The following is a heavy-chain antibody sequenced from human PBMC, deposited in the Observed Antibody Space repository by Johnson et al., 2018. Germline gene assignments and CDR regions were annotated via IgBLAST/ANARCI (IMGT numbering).Heavy chain of an antibody. CDR3: AREVRGATYGMDV. J-gene: IGHJ6*02. V-gene: IGHV4-59*01. CDR2: IYYSGST. CDR1: GGSISGYY. Sequence: QVQLQESGPGLVKPSETLSLTCTVSGGSISGYYWNWIRQPPGKGLEYIGYIYYSGSTNYNPSLKSRVPISVDTSKSQFSLKLTSVTAADTAVYYCAREVRGATYGMDVWGQGTTVTVSS. D-gene: IGHD3-10*01.